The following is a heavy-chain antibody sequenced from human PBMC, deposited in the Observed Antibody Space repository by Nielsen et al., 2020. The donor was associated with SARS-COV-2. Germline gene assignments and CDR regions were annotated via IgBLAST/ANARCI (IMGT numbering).Heavy chain of an antibody. CDR1: GGTFSSYA. V-gene: IGHV1-69*13. D-gene: IGHD6-13*01. Sequence: SVKVSCKASGGTFSSYAISWVRRAPGQGLEWMGGIIPIFGTANYAQKFQGRVTITADESTSTAYMELSSLRSEDTAVYYCARGLGRTAAATGLDYWGQGTLVTVSS. CDR3: ARGLGRTAAATGLDY. J-gene: IGHJ4*02. CDR2: IIPIFGTA.